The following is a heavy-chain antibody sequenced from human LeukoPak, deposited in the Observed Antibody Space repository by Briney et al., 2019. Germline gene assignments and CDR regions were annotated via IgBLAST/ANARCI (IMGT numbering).Heavy chain of an antibody. V-gene: IGHV3-23*01. CDR3: AKDRSYYDYVWGSYRYTGLFDH. CDR2: ISGSGGST. CDR1: GFTFSSYA. D-gene: IGHD3-16*02. Sequence: GGSLRLSCAASGFTFSSYAMSWVRQAPGKGLKWVSAISGSGGSTYYADSVKGRFTISRDNSKNTLYLQMNSLRAEDTAVYYCAKDRSYYDYVWGSYRYTGLFDHWGQGTLVTVSS. J-gene: IGHJ4*02.